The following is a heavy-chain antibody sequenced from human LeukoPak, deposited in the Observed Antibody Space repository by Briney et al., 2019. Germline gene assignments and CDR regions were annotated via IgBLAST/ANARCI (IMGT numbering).Heavy chain of an antibody. CDR2: ISYDGSNK. V-gene: IGHV3-30*14. CDR1: GFTFSSYA. J-gene: IGHJ4*02. Sequence: GGSLRLSCAASGFTFSSYAMHWVRQAPGKGLEWVAVISYDGSNKYYADSVKGRFTISRDNSKNTLYLQMGSLRAEDMAVYYCARSPPARGIVGAPYFDYWGQGTLVTVSS. CDR3: ARSPPARGIVGAPYFDY. D-gene: IGHD1-26*01.